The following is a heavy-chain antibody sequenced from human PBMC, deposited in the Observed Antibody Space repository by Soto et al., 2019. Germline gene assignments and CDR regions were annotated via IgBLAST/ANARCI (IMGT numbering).Heavy chain of an antibody. CDR1: GFSLSTSGMC. CDR2: IDWDDDK. D-gene: IGHD2-2*01. Sequence: VSGPTLVNPTQTLTLTCTFSGFSLSTSGMCVSWIRQPPGKALEWLALIDWDDDKYYSTSLKTRLTISKDTSKNQVVLTMTNMDPVDTATYYCARIRWGRGGVPAAPFDYWGQGTLVTVSS. J-gene: IGHJ4*02. CDR3: ARIRWGRGGVPAAPFDY. V-gene: IGHV2-70*01.